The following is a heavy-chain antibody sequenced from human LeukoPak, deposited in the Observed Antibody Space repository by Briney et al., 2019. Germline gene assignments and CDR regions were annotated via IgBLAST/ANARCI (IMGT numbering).Heavy chain of an antibody. CDR1: GFTFSSYS. Sequence: GGSLRLSCAASGFTFSSYSMNWVRQAPGKGLEWVSSISSSSSYIYYADSVKGRFTISRDNAKNSLYLQMNSLRAEDTAVYYCAREGIKYQLLLDYWGQGTLVTVSS. CDR3: AREGIKYQLLLDY. CDR2: ISSSSSYI. V-gene: IGHV3-21*01. D-gene: IGHD2-2*01. J-gene: IGHJ4*02.